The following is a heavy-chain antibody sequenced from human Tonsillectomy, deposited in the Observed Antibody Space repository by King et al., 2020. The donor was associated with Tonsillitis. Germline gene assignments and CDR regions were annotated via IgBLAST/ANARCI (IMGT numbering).Heavy chain of an antibody. V-gene: IGHV4-39*01. D-gene: IGHD2-15*01. J-gene: IGHJ3*02. CDR1: GGSISSSSYY. CDR3: ARLGDIVVVVESGACDI. Sequence: QLQESGPGLVKPSETLSLTCTVSGGSISSSSYYWGWIRQPPGTGLELIGSIYYSGSTYYNPSLKSRVTISVDTSKNQFSLKLSSVTAADTAVYYCARLGDIVVVVESGACDIWGQGTMVTGSS. CDR2: IYYSGST.